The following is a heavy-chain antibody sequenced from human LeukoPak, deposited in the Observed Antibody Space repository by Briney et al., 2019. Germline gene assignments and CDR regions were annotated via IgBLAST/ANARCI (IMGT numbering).Heavy chain of an antibody. CDR1: GFTFSSYG. J-gene: IGHJ6*03. V-gene: IGHV3-33*06. Sequence: GGSLRLSCAASGFTFSSYGMHWVRQAPGKGLEWVAVIWYDGSNKYYADSVKGRFTISRDNSKNTLYLEMNSLRAEDTAVYYCAKDSSSYDWGYMDVWGKGTTVTISS. CDR3: AKDSSSYDWGYMDV. CDR2: IWYDGSNK. D-gene: IGHD3-22*01.